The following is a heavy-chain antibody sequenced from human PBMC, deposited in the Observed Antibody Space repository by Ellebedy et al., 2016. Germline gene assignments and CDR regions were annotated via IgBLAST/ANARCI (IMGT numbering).Heavy chain of an antibody. Sequence: GESLKISCAASGFTFDDYGMSWVRQAPGKGLEWVSGINWNGGSTGYADSVKGRFTISSDNAKNSLYLQMNSLRAEDTALYYCARKEYYYGSGGREAYYYGMDVWGQGTTVTVSS. CDR3: ARKEYYYGSGGREAYYYGMDV. D-gene: IGHD3-10*01. CDR1: GFTFDDYG. V-gene: IGHV3-20*04. J-gene: IGHJ6*02. CDR2: INWNGGST.